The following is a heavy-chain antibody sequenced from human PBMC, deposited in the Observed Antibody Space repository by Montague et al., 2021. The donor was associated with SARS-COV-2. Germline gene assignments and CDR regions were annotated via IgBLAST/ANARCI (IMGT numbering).Heavy chain of an antibody. CDR1: GVSFSGYY. CDR3: ARGSGCSGGSRYSDWDPHYYDGMDV. J-gene: IGHJ6*02. V-gene: IGHV4-34*01. D-gene: IGHD2-15*01. Sequence: SETLSLTCTVSGVSFSGYYWSWIRQPPGKGLEWIGEINHSGSTNYNPSLKSRVTISVDTSKNQFSLKLSSVTAADTAVYYCARGSGCSGGSRYSDWDPHYYDGMDVWGQGTTVTVSS. CDR2: INHSGST.